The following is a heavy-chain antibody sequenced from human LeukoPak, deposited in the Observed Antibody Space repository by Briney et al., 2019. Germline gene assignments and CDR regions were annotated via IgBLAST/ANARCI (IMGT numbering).Heavy chain of an antibody. D-gene: IGHD2-2*01. CDR3: ARIARIVVVPAAHHDTSDI. V-gene: IGHV4-39*01. CDR2: IYYTGST. J-gene: IGHJ3*02. Sequence: SETLSLTCTVSGGSISSSDFHWGWIRQPPGKGLEWIGSIYYTGSTYYNSSLKSRVTISVDTSKTQFSLKLNSVTATDTAVYYCARIARIVVVPAAHHDTSDIWGQGTMVTVSS. CDR1: GGSISSSDFH.